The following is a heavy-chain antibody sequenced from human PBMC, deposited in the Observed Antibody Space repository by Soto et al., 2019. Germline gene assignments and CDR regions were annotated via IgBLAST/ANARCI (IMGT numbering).Heavy chain of an antibody. D-gene: IGHD5-18*01. Sequence: QVQLQQWGAGLLKPSETLSLTCAVYGGSFSGYYWSWIRQPPGKGLEWIGEINHSGSTNYNPSLKSRVTISVDTSKNQFSLKLSPVTAADTAVYYCARGKSPFDTAMASVGWFDPWGQGTLVTVSS. CDR1: GGSFSGYY. V-gene: IGHV4-34*01. CDR2: INHSGST. CDR3: ARGKSPFDTAMASVGWFDP. J-gene: IGHJ5*02.